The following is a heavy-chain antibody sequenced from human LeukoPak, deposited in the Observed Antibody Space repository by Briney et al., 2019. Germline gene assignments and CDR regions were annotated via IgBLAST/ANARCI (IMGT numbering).Heavy chain of an antibody. CDR2: IHYSGRT. CDR1: GGSISSSAYH. D-gene: IGHD2-2*01. V-gene: IGHV4-39*01. J-gene: IGHJ6*03. CDR3: ARPTMHCSRTTCHQHYMDV. Sequence: KASETLSLTCTVSGGSISSSAYHWGWIRQPPGKGLEWIGSIHYSGRTYYNPSLKSRVTISVRTSKNQFSLKLSSVTTADTAVYYCARPTMHCSRTTCHQHYMDVWGKGTTVTISS.